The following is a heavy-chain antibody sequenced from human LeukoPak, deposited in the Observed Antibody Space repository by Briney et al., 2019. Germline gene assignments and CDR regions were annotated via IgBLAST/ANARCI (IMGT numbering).Heavy chain of an antibody. J-gene: IGHJ3*02. V-gene: IGHV4-4*07. CDR1: GGSISSYY. D-gene: IGHD6-13*01. CDR3: ARSPIAAAGPEGAFDI. Sequence: PETLSLTCTVSGGSISSYYWSWIRQPAGKGLEWIGRVYTSGSTNYNPSLKSRVTMSVDTSKNQFSLKLSSVTAADTAVYYCARSPIAAAGPEGAFDIWGQGTMVTVSS. CDR2: VYTSGST.